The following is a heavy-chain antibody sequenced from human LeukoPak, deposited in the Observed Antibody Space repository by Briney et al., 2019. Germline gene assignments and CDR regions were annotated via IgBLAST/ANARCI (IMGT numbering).Heavy chain of an antibody. CDR3: ARTVAGNFDY. V-gene: IGHV4-59*01. J-gene: IGHJ4*02. D-gene: IGHD6-19*01. CDR2: IYYSGST. Sequence: PSETPSLTCTVSGGSISSYYWSWIRQPPGKGLEWIGYIYYSGSTNYNPSLKSRVTISVDTSKNQFSLKLSSVTAADTAVYYCARTVAGNFDYWGQGTLVTVSS. CDR1: GGSISSYY.